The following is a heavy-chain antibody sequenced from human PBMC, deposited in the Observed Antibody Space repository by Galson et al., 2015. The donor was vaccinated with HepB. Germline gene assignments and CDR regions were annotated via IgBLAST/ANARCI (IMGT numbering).Heavy chain of an antibody. J-gene: IGHJ4*02. CDR3: VKDMAYDIRGPFDY. CDR2: ISRDSGNI. V-gene: IGHV3-9*01. D-gene: IGHD3-22*01. CDR1: GFIFGDYA. Sequence: SLRLSCAASGFIFGDYAMHWVRQTPGKGLDWVSSISRDSGNIDYAHSVKGRFTISRGNVKNSLYLEMNSLRAEDTALYYCVKDMAYDIRGPFDYWGQGTLVTVSS.